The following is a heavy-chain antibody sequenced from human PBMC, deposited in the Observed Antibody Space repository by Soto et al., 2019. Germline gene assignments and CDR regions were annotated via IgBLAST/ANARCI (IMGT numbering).Heavy chain of an antibody. Sequence: GASVKVSCKASGYTFTSYDINWVRQATGQGLEWMGWMNPNSGNTGYAQKFQGRVTMTRNTSISTAYMELSSLRSEDTAVYYCARGVPAAIYYYYMDVSGKGTTVTVSS. CDR1: GYTFTSYD. CDR3: ARGVPAAIYYYYMDV. CDR2: MNPNSGNT. V-gene: IGHV1-8*01. J-gene: IGHJ6*03. D-gene: IGHD2-2*01.